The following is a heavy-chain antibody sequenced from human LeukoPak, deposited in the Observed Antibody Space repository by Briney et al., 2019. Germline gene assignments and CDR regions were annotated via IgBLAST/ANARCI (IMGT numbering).Heavy chain of an antibody. D-gene: IGHD3-22*01. CDR1: GGSISSSSYY. J-gene: IGHJ4*02. Sequence: SETLSLTCTVSGGSISSSSYYWGWIRQPPGKGLEWIGSIYYSGSTYYNPSLKSRVTISVDTSKNQFSLKLSSVTAADTAVYYCARALDPASTYYYDSSGYWMYYFDYWGQGTLVTVSS. CDR3: ARALDPASTYYYDSSGYWMYYFDY. CDR2: IYYSGST. V-gene: IGHV4-39*07.